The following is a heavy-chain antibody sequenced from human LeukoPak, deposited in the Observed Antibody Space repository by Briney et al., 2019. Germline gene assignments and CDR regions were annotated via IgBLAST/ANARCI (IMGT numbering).Heavy chain of an antibody. CDR2: INPSGGST. J-gene: IGHJ4*02. V-gene: IGHV1-46*01. Sequence: GASVKVSCKTSGYTFSGHYMHWVRQAPGQGLEWMGIINPSGGSTSYAQKFQGRVTMTRDTSTSTVYMELSSLRSEDTAVYYCARQEGYCSGGSCYFADSHYYDSSVWGQGTLVTVSS. CDR1: GYTFSGHY. CDR3: ARQEGYCSGGSCYFADSHYYDSSV. D-gene: IGHD2-15*01.